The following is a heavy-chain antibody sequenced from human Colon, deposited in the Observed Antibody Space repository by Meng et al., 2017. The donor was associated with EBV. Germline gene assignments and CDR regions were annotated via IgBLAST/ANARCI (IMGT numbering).Heavy chain of an antibody. V-gene: IGHV4-4*02. J-gene: IGHJ4*02. D-gene: IGHD5-18*01. Sequence: LHDAAPGGGQLSDTTSLACAVSGGSVNDLNSGSWVRQPPGKGRAWIGEIYHYGGTNYNPSLKSRVTISVDKSKNQISLKLTSVTAADTAVYYCARWAFIDSYGFDHWGQGTLVTVSS. CDR2: IYHYGGT. CDR3: ARWAFIDSYGFDH. CDR1: GGSVNDLNS.